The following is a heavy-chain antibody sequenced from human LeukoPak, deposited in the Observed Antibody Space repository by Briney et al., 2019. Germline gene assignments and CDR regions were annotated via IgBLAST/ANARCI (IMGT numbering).Heavy chain of an antibody. CDR3: ARGPYGSGSYY. J-gene: IGHJ4*02. D-gene: IGHD3-10*01. CDR2: IYYSGTT. Sequence: SQTLSLTCTVSGGSISSGDYYWSWIRQPPGKGLEWIGYIYYSGTTYYNPSLKSRVTISVDTSKNQFSLKLTSVTAADTAVYYCARGPYGSGSYYWGQGTLVTVSS. CDR1: GGSISSGDYY. V-gene: IGHV4-30-4*01.